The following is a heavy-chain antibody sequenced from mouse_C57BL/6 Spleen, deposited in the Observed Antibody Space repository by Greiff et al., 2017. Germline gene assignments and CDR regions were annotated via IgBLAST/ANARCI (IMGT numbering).Heavy chain of an antibody. J-gene: IGHJ4*01. V-gene: IGHV1-50*01. CDR2: IDPSDSYT. Sequence: QVHVKQPGAELVKPGASVKLSCKASGYTFTSYWMQWVKQRPGQGLEWIGEIDPSDSYTNYNQKFKGKATLTVDTSSSTAYMQLSSLTSEDSAVYYCARQAFYYYGSSLYAMDYWGQGTSVTVSS. D-gene: IGHD1-1*01. CDR1: GYTFTSYW. CDR3: ARQAFYYYGSSLYAMDY.